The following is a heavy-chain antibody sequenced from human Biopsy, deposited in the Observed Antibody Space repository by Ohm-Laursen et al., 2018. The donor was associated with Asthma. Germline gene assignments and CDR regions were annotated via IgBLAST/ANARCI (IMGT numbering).Heavy chain of an antibody. CDR1: GGSFSGYY. CDR3: ARQKLVAAEGPFDM. CDR2: INHSGST. Sequence: TLSLTCAVYGGSFSGYYWSWIRQPPGKGLEWIGEINHSGSTNYNPSLKSRFTISVDTSKNQFSLKLRSVTAADTAVYYCARQKLVAAEGPFDMWGQGTMVIVSS. V-gene: IGHV4-34*01. J-gene: IGHJ3*02. D-gene: IGHD1-26*01.